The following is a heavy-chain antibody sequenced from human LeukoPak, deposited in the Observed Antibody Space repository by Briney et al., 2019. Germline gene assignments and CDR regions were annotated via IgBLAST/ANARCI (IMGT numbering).Heavy chain of an antibody. J-gene: IGHJ3*02. Sequence: GGSLRLSCAASGFTFSSYGMHWVRQAPGKGLEWVAVISYDGSNKYYADSVKGRFTISRDNSKNTLYLQMNSLRAGDTAVYYCVKVVGTIFGVAPRDAFDIWGQGTMVTVSS. D-gene: IGHD3-3*01. V-gene: IGHV3-30*18. CDR1: GFTFSSYG. CDR2: ISYDGSNK. CDR3: VKVVGTIFGVAPRDAFDI.